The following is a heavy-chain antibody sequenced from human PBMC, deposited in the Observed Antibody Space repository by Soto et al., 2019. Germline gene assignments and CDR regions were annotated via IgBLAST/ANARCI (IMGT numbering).Heavy chain of an antibody. Sequence: SGPTLVNPTQTLTLTCTFSGFSLSTSGVGVGWIRQPPGKALEWLALIYWNDDKRYSPSLKSRLTITKDTSKNQVVLTMTNMDPVDTATYYCAHNHQTDLVLGYSSGWYKSYYYYGMDVWGQGTTVTVSS. J-gene: IGHJ6*02. CDR1: GFSLSTSGVG. CDR3: AHNHQTDLVLGYSSGWYKSYYYYGMDV. D-gene: IGHD6-19*01. V-gene: IGHV2-5*01. CDR2: IYWNDDK.